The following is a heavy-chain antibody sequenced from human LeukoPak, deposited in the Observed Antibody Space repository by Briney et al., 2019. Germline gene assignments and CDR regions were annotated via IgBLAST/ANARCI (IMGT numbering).Heavy chain of an antibody. J-gene: IGHJ5*02. CDR3: AKQPYQYVSGSLHWFDP. V-gene: IGHV3-23*01. CDR2: IGGSSGKV. Sequence: PGGSLRLSCTASGFTFSGYAMTWVRQAPGKGLEWVSGIGGSSGKVFYADSVKGRFTISRDNSKNTLYLQMNTLRAEDTAVYFCAKQPYQYVSGSLHWFDPWGQGTLVTDSS. D-gene: IGHD3-10*01. CDR1: GFTFSGYA.